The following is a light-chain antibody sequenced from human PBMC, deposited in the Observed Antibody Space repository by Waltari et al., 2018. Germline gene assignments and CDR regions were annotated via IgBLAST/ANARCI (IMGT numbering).Light chain of an antibody. CDR1: NSDVGNYNL. CDR2: EVI. J-gene: IGLJ1*01. CDR3: CSYAGSGTYV. Sequence: QSALTQPASVSGTPGQSITISCTGTNSDVGNYNLVSWYQHHPGEAPKLRICEVIKRPSVVLSRFSGSKSGNTASLTISGLQAEDEADYYCCSYAGSGTYVFGTGTKVTVL. V-gene: IGLV2-23*02.